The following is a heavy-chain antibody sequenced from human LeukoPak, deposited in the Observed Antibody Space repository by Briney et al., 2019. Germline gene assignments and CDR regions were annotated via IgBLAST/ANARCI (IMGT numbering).Heavy chain of an antibody. Sequence: ASVKVSCKASGYTFTSYGISWVRQAPGQGLEWMGWISAYNGNTNYAQKLQGRVTMTTDTSTSTAYMKLRSLRSDDTAVYYCARAYDYYDSSGPTGDYWGQGTLVTVSS. J-gene: IGHJ4*02. V-gene: IGHV1-18*01. CDR3: ARAYDYYDSSGPTGDY. D-gene: IGHD3-22*01. CDR1: GYTFTSYG. CDR2: ISAYNGNT.